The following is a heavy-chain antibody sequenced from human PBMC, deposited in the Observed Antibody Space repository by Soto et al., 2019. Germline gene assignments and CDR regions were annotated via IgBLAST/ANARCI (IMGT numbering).Heavy chain of an antibody. Sequence: PGGSLRLSCAASGLTFNNYWMRWVRQAPGKGLEWVAVISYDGSNKYYADSVKGRFTISRGNSKNTLYLQMNSLRAEDTAVYYCARDPEAGKELLWFGESKIYYYGMDVWGQGTTVTVSS. CDR2: ISYDGSNK. CDR1: GLTFNNYW. J-gene: IGHJ6*02. V-gene: IGHV3-30-3*01. D-gene: IGHD3-10*01. CDR3: ARDPEAGKELLWFGESKIYYYGMDV.